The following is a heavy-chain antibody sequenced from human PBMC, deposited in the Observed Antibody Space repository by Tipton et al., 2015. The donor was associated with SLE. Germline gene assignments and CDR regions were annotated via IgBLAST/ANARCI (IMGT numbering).Heavy chain of an antibody. V-gene: IGHV3-33*01. Sequence: SLRLSCAASGFTFSSYGMHRVRQAPGKGLEWVAVIWYDGSNKYYADSVKGRFTISRDNSKNTLYLQMNSLRAEDTAVYYCARDPSAGYCSSTSCYDLDYWGQGTLVTVSS. CDR2: IWYDGSNK. CDR1: GFTFSSYG. J-gene: IGHJ4*02. D-gene: IGHD2-2*01. CDR3: ARDPSAGYCSSTSCYDLDY.